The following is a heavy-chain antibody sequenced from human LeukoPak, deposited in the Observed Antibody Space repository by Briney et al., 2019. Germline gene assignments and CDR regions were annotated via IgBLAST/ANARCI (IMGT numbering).Heavy chain of an antibody. D-gene: IGHD5-24*01. J-gene: IGHJ2*01. CDR1: GYTFTGYY. V-gene: IGHV1-2*02. CDR3: AREERDGYNYYWYFDL. Sequence: ASVKVSCKASGYTFTGYYMHWVRQAPGQGLEGMGWINPNSGGTNYAQKFQGRVTMTRDTSISTAYMELSRLRSDDTAVYYCAREERDGYNYYWYFDLWGRGTLVTVSS. CDR2: INPNSGGT.